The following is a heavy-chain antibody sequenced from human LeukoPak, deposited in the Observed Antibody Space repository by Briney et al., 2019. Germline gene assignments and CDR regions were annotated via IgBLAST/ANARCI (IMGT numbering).Heavy chain of an antibody. D-gene: IGHD4-17*01. J-gene: IGHJ4*02. Sequence: SETLSLTCTVSGGSISGSSYYWAWIRQPPGKGLEWIGSGFYSGSAYYNPSLKSRLTISVDTSKNQFSLDLSSVTAAGTAVYYCARLRGAMTPVTSDFDYWGQGTLVTVSS. CDR1: GGSISGSSYY. V-gene: IGHV4-39*01. CDR3: ARLRGAMTPVTSDFDY. CDR2: GFYSGSA.